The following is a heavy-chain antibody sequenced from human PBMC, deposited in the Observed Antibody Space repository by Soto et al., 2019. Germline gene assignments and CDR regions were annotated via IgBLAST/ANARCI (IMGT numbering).Heavy chain of an antibody. CDR1: GGTFSSYA. D-gene: IGHD5-12*01. CDR2: INPSGGST. Sequence: EASVKVSCKASGGTFSSYAISWVRQAPGQGLEWMGIINPSGGSTSYAQKFQGRVTMTRDTSTSTVYMELSSLRSEDTAVYYCARVPVTTTDKYYFDYWGQGTLVTVSS. V-gene: IGHV1-46*01. CDR3: ARVPVTTTDKYYFDY. J-gene: IGHJ4*02.